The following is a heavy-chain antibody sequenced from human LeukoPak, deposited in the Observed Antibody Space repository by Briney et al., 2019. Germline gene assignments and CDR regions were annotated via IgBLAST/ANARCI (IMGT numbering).Heavy chain of an antibody. CDR2: INANSGAT. V-gene: IGHV3-23*01. D-gene: IGHD6-19*01. J-gene: IGHJ5*01. CDR3: AKPISGGLAVTADWFHP. CDR1: GFAFSVYA. Sequence: QSGGSLRLSCTASGFAFSVYAMSWLRQPPGKGLEWVSTINANSGATSYAASVRGRFTISRDNSKNTLYLQLNTLRADDTATYYCAKPISGGLAVTADWFHPWGQGTLVVVSS.